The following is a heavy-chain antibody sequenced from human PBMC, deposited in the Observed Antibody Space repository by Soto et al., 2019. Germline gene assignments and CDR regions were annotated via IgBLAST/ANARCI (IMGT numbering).Heavy chain of an antibody. CDR3: ARDQDVSNYHGMDL. CDR2: IIPIFGTA. V-gene: IGHV1-69*13. Sequence: GAPVKVTCKASGGTFGSNAISWVRQAPGQGLEWMGGIIPIFGTANYAQKFQGRVTITADESTSTAYMELSSLRSEDTAVYYCARDQDVSNYHGMDLWGQGTTVTVSS. J-gene: IGHJ6*02. D-gene: IGHD4-4*01. CDR1: GGTFGSNA.